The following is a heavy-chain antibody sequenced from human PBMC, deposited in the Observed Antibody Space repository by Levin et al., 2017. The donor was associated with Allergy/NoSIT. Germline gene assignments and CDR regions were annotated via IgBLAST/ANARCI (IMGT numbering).Heavy chain of an antibody. D-gene: IGHD3-22*01. CDR1: GGSLRSGDYY. CDR3: ARDQGYYDRSGSPQLYYFDY. V-gene: IGHV4-39*07. Sequence: SETLSLTCNISGGSLRSGDYYWGWIRQPPGKGLEWIGSILHSGTTYYNPSLKSRLTISVDTSKNQFSLNLGPVTAADTAVYYCARDQGYYDRSGSPQLYYFDYWGQGTLVAVSS. CDR2: ILHSGTT. J-gene: IGHJ4*02.